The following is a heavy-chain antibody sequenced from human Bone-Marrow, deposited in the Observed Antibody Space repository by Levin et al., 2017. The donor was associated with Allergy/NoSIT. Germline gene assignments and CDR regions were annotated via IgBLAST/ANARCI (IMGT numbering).Heavy chain of an antibody. Sequence: SETLSLTCTVSGGSVSSGDYYWTWIRQPPGKGLEWLGYIYYGGTTHYSPSLKSRVTLSADTSKNQFSLRLRSVTAADTAIYYCARVGLVTTCGVIISYYFDTWGQGALVTVSS. J-gene: IGHJ4*02. CDR2: IYYGGTT. V-gene: IGHV4-61*08. CDR1: GGSVSSGDYY. CDR3: ARVGLVTTCGVIISYYFDT. D-gene: IGHD2-8*02.